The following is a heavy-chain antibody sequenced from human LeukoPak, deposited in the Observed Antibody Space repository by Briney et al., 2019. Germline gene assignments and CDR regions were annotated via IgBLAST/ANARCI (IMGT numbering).Heavy chain of an antibody. CDR1: GFTFSSYS. CDR2: ISSSSSTI. CDR3: ARVGDGYNVGFDY. J-gene: IGHJ4*02. V-gene: IGHV3-48*01. Sequence: PGGSLRLSCAASGFTFSSYSMNWVRQAPGKGLEWVSYISSSSSTIYYADSVKGRFTISRDNAKNSLYLQTISLRAEDTAVYYCARVGDGYNVGFDYWGQGTLVTVSS. D-gene: IGHD5-24*01.